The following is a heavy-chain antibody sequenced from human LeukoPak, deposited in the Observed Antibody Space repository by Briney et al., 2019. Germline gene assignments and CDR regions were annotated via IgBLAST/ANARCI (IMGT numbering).Heavy chain of an antibody. CDR2: IYYSGST. CDR3: ARPGTTSSYYFDY. D-gene: IGHD1-7*01. J-gene: IGHJ4*02. V-gene: IGHV4-39*07. Sequence: SETLSLTCTVSGGSISSSSYYWGWIRQPPGKGLEWIGSIYYSGSTYYNPSLKSRVTISVDTSKNQFSLKLSSVTAADTAVYYCARPGTTSSYYFDYWGQGTLVTVSS. CDR1: GGSISSSSYY.